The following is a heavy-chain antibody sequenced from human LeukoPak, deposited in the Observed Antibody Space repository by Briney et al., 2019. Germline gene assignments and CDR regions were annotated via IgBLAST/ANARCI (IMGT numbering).Heavy chain of an antibody. V-gene: IGHV3-23*01. J-gene: IGHJ5*02. CDR3: AKDPSGAYCGGDCYWANWFDP. Sequence: PGGSLRLSCAASGFTFSSYAMSWVRQAPVKALEWVSAISGSGGSTYYADSVKGRFTISRDNSKNTLYLQMNSLRAEDTAVYYCAKDPSGAYCGGDCYWANWFDPWGQGTLVTVSS. CDR1: GFTFSSYA. D-gene: IGHD2-21*02. CDR2: ISGSGGST.